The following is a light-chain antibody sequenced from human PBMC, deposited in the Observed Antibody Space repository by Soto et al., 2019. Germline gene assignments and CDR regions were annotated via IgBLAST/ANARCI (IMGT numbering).Light chain of an antibody. J-gene: IGLJ1*01. Sequence: QSVLTQPASVSGSPGQSITISCTGTSRYVGSYNLVSWYQQHPGNAPKLIIYEGTKRPSGVSYRFSGSKSGNTASLTISGLQEEDEGDYHCCSFAGSSTYVFGTGTKVTV. CDR1: SRYVGSYNL. CDR3: CSFAGSSTYV. V-gene: IGLV2-23*01. CDR2: EGT.